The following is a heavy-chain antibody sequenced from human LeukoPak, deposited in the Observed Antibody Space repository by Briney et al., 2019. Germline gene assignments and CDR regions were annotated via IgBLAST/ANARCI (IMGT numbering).Heavy chain of an antibody. V-gene: IGHV4-59*01. CDR1: GGSISSYY. CDR3: ARARSSYGYGDAFDI. Sequence: SETLSHTCSVAGGSISSYYWRWIRQPPGKGLEWIGYIYYSGRTNYNPSLKSRVTISVDTSKNQFSLTLSSVTAADTAVYYCARARSSYGYGDAFDIWGQGTMVTVSS. J-gene: IGHJ3*02. D-gene: IGHD5-18*01. CDR2: IYYSGRT.